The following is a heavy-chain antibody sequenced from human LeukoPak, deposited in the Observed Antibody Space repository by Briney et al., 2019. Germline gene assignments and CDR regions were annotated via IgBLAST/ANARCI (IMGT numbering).Heavy chain of an antibody. CDR3: ARDKKIGITIFGVGMEGLYYFDY. CDR1: GFTFSSYA. V-gene: IGHV3-30-3*01. J-gene: IGHJ4*02. CDR2: ISYDGSNK. Sequence: GGSLRLSCAASGFTFSSYAMHWVRQAPGKGLEWVAVISYDGSNKYYADSVKGRFTISRDNSKNTLYLQMNSLRAEDTAVYYCARDKKIGITIFGVGMEGLYYFDYWGQGTLVTVSS. D-gene: IGHD3-3*01.